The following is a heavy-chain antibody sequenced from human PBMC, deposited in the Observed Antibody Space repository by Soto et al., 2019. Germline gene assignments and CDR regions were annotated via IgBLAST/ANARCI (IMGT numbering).Heavy chain of an antibody. CDR1: GFTFSSYA. J-gene: IGHJ4*02. Sequence: GGSLRLSCAASGFTFSSYAMSWVRQAPGKGLEWVSAISGSGGSTYYADSVKGRFTISRDNSKNTLYLQMNSLRAEDTAVYYCAKSDIVVVVAATGAYYFDYWGQGTLVTVSS. CDR2: ISGSGGST. V-gene: IGHV3-23*01. D-gene: IGHD2-15*01. CDR3: AKSDIVVVVAATGAYYFDY.